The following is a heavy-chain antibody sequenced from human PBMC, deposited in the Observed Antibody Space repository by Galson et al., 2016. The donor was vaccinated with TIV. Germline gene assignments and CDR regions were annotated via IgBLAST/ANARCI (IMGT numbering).Heavy chain of an antibody. CDR1: GFAVSSYE. V-gene: IGHV3-30*17. Sequence: SLRLSCAASGFAVSSYEMNWVRQAPGKGLEWVADISYDGINKYYADPVKGRFTVSRDNSKSTLYLQLNSLRTEDTAVYYCARETGCGGDCYYFDYWGQGTLVTVSS. D-gene: IGHD2-21*02. CDR3: ARETGCGGDCYYFDY. CDR2: ISYDGINK. J-gene: IGHJ4*02.